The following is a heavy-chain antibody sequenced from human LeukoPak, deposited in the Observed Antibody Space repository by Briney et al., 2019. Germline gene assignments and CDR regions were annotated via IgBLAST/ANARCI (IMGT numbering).Heavy chain of an antibody. V-gene: IGHV3-13*01. J-gene: IGHJ3*02. CDR3: ATGRSSGWCYAFEI. D-gene: IGHD6-19*01. Sequence: GGSLRLSCAASGLTFSTHDMHWVRQITGKGLEWVSAIGTLADTFYSDSVKGRFTISRENAKNSLYLQMNSLRVGDTAVYYCATGRSSGWCYAFEIWGRGTLVTVSS. CDR2: IGTLADT. CDR1: GLTFSTHD.